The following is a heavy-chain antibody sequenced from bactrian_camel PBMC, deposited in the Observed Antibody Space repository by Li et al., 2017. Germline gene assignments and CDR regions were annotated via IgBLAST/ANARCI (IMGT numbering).Heavy chain of an antibody. CDR2: IYLGGGTT. CDR1: GYAISGDC. Sequence: VQLVESGGGSVQAGGSLTISCAASGYAISGDCMGWFRQTPGKEREGVAAIYLGGGTTYYHTSVKGRLTISQDNAENTVYLQMNSLEPEDTAMYYCAANFGPYCSGPYLARRANFLGQGTQVTVS. J-gene: IGHJ4*01. V-gene: IGHV3S40*01. D-gene: IGHD2*01.